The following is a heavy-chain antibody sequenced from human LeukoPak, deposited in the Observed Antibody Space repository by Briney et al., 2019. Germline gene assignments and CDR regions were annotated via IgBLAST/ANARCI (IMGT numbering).Heavy chain of an antibody. CDR2: INPSGGST. Sequence: ASVKVSCKASGYTFTSYYMHWVRQAPGQGLEWMGIINPSGGSTSYAQKFQGRVTMTRDTSTSTVYMELSSLRSEDTAVYYCASEPEYYYDSSGYYYYWGQGTLATVSS. V-gene: IGHV1-46*01. CDR3: ASEPEYYYDSSGYYYY. J-gene: IGHJ4*02. D-gene: IGHD3-22*01. CDR1: GYTFTSYY.